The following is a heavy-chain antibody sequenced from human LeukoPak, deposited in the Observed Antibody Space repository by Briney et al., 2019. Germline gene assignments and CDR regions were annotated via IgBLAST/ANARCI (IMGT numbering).Heavy chain of an antibody. J-gene: IGHJ4*02. CDR1: GFNFFSYG. V-gene: IGHV3-30*18. D-gene: IGHD6-19*01. CDR3: AKARGAVAGYFDY. CDR2: ISYDGSNK. Sequence: PGRSLRLSCAASGFNFFSYGMHWVRQAPGKGLEWVAVISYDGSNKYYADSVKGRFTISRDNSENTLYLQMNSLRAEDTAVYYCAKARGAVAGYFDYWGQGTKVTVSS.